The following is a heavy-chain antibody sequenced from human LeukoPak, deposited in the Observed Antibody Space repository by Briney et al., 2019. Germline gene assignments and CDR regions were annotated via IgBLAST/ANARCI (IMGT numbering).Heavy chain of an antibody. J-gene: IGHJ5*02. D-gene: IGHD3-22*01. CDR3: AKDFAYDSSRFMT. CDR1: GFTFNNYW. CDR2: IKRDGTDK. V-gene: IGHV3-7*01. Sequence: GGSLRLSCAASGFTFNNYWMSWVRQAPGKGLEWLANIKRDGTDKYYVGSVEGRFTISRDNSKNTLYLQMNSLRAEDTAVYYCAKDFAYDSSRFMTWGQGTLVTVSS.